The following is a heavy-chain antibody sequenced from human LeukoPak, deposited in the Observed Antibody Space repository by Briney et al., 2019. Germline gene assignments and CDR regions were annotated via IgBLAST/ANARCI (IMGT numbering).Heavy chain of an antibody. V-gene: IGHV1-2*02. CDR1: GYTFTDYY. CDR2: INPNSGGT. CDR3: ARVRSGSYCFEY. Sequence: ASVKVSCKASGYTFTDYYIHWVRQAPGQGLEWMGWINPNSGGTTYAQKFQGTVTMTTDTSTTTAYVELGRLTSDDAAIYYCARVRSGSYCFEYWGQGTLVTVTS. D-gene: IGHD1-26*01. J-gene: IGHJ4*02.